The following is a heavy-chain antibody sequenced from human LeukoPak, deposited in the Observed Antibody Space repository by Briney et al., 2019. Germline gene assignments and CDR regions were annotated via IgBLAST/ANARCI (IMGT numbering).Heavy chain of an antibody. CDR1: GGSISSGGYY. V-gene: IGHV4-31*03. J-gene: IGHJ4*02. CDR3: ARGGYFDFLLDY. D-gene: IGHD3-9*01. Sequence: SETLSLTCTVSGGSISSGGYYWSWIRQHPGKGLEWIGYIYYSGTTYYNPSLKSRVTISVDTSKNQFSLKLSSVTAADTAVYYCARGGYFDFLLDYWGQGTLVTVSS. CDR2: IYYSGTT.